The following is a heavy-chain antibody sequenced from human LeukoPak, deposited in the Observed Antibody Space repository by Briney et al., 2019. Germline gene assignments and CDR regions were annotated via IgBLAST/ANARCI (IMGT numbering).Heavy chain of an antibody. J-gene: IGHJ6*03. CDR1: GGTFSSYA. Sequence: ASVKVSCKASGGTFSSYAISWVRQAPGQGLEWMGGIIPIFGTANYAQKFQGRVTITADESTSTAYMEVSSLRSEDTAVYYCARPYSSGRAYYYYYMDVWGKGTTVTVSS. CDR3: ARPYSSGRAYYYYYMDV. D-gene: IGHD6-19*01. CDR2: IIPIFGTA. V-gene: IGHV1-69*13.